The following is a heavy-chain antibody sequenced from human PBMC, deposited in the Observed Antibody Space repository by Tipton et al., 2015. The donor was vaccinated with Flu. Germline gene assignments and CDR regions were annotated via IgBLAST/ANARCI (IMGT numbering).Heavy chain of an antibody. CDR1: GGSISSYY. J-gene: IGHJ3*02. CDR2: IYYSGST. CDR3: ARQDRDSSGWYRGKYAFDI. V-gene: IGHV4-59*08. D-gene: IGHD6-19*01. Sequence: GLVKPSETLSLTCTVSGGSISSYYWSRIRQPPGKGLEWIGYIYYSGSTNYNPSLKSRVTISVDTSKNQFSLKLSSVTAADTAVYYCARQDRDSSGWYRGKYAFDIWGQGTMVTVSS.